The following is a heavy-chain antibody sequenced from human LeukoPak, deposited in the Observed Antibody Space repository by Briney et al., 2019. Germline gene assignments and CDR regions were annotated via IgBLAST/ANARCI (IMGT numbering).Heavy chain of an antibody. J-gene: IGHJ6*02. D-gene: IGHD3-10*01. CDR3: VRHQGEFGELLSGYYYYGMDV. V-gene: IGHV5-51*01. Sequence: PGESLKISCKGSGYTFSNYWIGWVRQMPGKGLEWMGVIYPGDSDTRYSPSFQGQVTFSADKSISTAYLQWSSLKASDTAMYYCVRHQGEFGELLSGYYYYGMDVWGQGTTVTVSS. CDR2: IYPGDSDT. CDR1: GYTFSNYW.